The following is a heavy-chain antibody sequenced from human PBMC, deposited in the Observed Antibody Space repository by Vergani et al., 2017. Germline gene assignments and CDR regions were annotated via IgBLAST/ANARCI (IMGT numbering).Heavy chain of an antibody. J-gene: IGHJ6*02. Sequence: QVQLVQSGAEVKKPGSSVKVSCKASEGTFSSYAISWVRQAPGQGLEWMGGIIPIFGTANYAQKFQGRVTITADESTSTAYMELSSLRSEDTAVYYCARDFGYCSGGSCDGMDVWGQGTTVTVSS. D-gene: IGHD2-15*01. CDR2: IIPIFGTA. V-gene: IGHV1-69*12. CDR3: ARDFGYCSGGSCDGMDV. CDR1: EGTFSSYA.